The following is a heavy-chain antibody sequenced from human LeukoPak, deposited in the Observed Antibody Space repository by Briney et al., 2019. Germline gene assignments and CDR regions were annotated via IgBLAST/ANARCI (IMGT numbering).Heavy chain of an antibody. V-gene: IGHV3-23*01. CDR2: ISGSGHST. J-gene: IGHJ3*02. Sequence: GGSLRLSCAASGFTFSSYAMNWVRQTPGKGLEWVSTISGSGHSTDYADSVKGRFTISRDNSKNTLYLQMNSLRAEDTAVYYCASSGRYAEDAFDIWGQGTMVTVSS. CDR3: ASSGRYAEDAFDI. D-gene: IGHD1-26*01. CDR1: GFTFSSYA.